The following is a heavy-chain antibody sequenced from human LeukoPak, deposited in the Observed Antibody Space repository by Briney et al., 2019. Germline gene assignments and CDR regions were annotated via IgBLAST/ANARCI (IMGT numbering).Heavy chain of an antibody. CDR2: ITTTGTHT. J-gene: IGHJ4*02. V-gene: IGHV3-21*01. CDR3: ARGSQWANGVTDF. Sequence: GGSLRLSCAASGFTFSDCNMNWVRQAPGKGLEWVSSITTTGTHTYYADSVKGRFTISRDNAKNSLYLQMISLRAEDTAVYYCARGSQWANGVTDFWGQGTLVTVSS. CDR1: GFTFSDCN. D-gene: IGHD6-19*01.